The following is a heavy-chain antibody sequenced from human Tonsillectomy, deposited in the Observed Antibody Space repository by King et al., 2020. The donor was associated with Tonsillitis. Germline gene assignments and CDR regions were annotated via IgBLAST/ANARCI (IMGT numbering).Heavy chain of an antibody. V-gene: IGHV5-51*01. CDR1: GYSFTSYW. Sequence: VQLVESGAEVKKPGESLKISCKGSGYSFTSYWIVWVRQMPGKGLEWMGIIYPGDSDTRYSPSFQGQVTISADKSISTAYLQWSSLKASDTAMYYCARSILDYYDSSGYQHWGQGTLVTVSS. CDR2: IYPGDSDT. J-gene: IGHJ1*01. CDR3: ARSILDYYDSSGYQH. D-gene: IGHD3-22*01.